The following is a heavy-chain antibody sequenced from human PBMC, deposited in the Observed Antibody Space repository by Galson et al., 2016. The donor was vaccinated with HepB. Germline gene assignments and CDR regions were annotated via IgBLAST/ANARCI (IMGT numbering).Heavy chain of an antibody. V-gene: IGHV3-30-3*01. CDR3: AKDWQPMIRGVSLDY. J-gene: IGHJ4*02. CDR2: ISYDGVNK. CDR1: GFTFSAYT. Sequence: SLRLSCAASGFTFSAYTMHWLRQAPGKGLEWLAVISYDGVNKFYADSVEGRFTISRDNARDTLFLQMNSLRPEDRAVYYCAKDWQPMIRGVSLDYWGQGTLVAVSS. D-gene: IGHD3-10*01.